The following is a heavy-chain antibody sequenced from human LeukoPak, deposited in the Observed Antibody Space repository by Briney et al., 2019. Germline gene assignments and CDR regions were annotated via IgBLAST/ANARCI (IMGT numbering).Heavy chain of an antibody. V-gene: IGHV1-46*01. D-gene: IGHD1-26*01. Sequence: ASVKVPCKASGYTFASYYMHWVRQAPGQGLEWMGIINPSGGSTTYAQKFQGRVTMTRDTSTSTVYMELSSLRSEDTALYYCARDSTPTYYSGTYYFEYWGQGTLVTVSS. CDR2: INPSGGST. J-gene: IGHJ4*02. CDR3: ARDSTPTYYSGTYYFEY. CDR1: GYTFASYY.